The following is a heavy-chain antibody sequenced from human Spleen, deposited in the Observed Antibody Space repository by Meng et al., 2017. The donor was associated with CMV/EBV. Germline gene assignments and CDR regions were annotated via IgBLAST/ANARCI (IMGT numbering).Heavy chain of an antibody. J-gene: IGHJ4*02. CDR3: ALALYSSSIDY. Sequence: QITLKGSGPTLVKPTQTLTLTCTFSGFSLSTSGVGVGWIRQPPGKALEWLALIYWDDDKRYSPSLKSRLTITKDTSKNQVVLTMTNMDPVDTATYYCALALYSSSIDYWGQGTLVTVSS. CDR2: IYWDDDK. D-gene: IGHD6-6*01. V-gene: IGHV2-5*02. CDR1: GFSLSTSGVG.